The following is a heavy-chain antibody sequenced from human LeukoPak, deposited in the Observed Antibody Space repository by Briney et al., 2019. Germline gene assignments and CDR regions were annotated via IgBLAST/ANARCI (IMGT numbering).Heavy chain of an antibody. D-gene: IGHD1-1*01. CDR2: IKSKADGGTT. CDR1: GFTFSNAR. Sequence: GGSLSLSCAAPGFTFSNARLSWVRQAPGKGLKGVGRIKSKADGGTTDYAAPVKGRFTISRDDSKNTLYLQMNSLKTEDTAVYYCTTDGRTRGYYFDYWGQGTLVTVSS. V-gene: IGHV3-15*01. J-gene: IGHJ4*02. CDR3: TTDGRTRGYYFDY.